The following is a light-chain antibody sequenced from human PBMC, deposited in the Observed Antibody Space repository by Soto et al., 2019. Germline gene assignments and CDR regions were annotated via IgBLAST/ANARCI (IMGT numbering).Light chain of an antibody. Sequence: DIQMTQSPSTLSASVGDRVTITCRASQSINTWLAWYRQKPGKAPNLLIYKASSLESGVPSRFSGSGSGTDFTLTISSLHPDDFATYYCQQYNTYPWTFGQGTKVEIK. J-gene: IGKJ1*01. CDR1: QSINTW. V-gene: IGKV1-5*03. CDR2: KAS. CDR3: QQYNTYPWT.